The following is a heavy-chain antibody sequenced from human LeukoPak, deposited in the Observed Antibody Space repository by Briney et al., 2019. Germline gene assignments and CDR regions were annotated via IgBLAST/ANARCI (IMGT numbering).Heavy chain of an antibody. CDR2: MNPNSGNT. J-gene: IGHJ4*02. V-gene: IGHV1-8*01. CDR3: ARDRRMGATVLNDY. CDR1: GYTFTSYD. Sequence: ASVKVSCKASGYTFTSYDINWVRQATGQGLEWMGWMNPNSGNTGYAQKFQGRVTMTRNTSISTAYMELSSLRSEDTAGYYCARDRRMGATVLNDYWGQGTLVTVSS. D-gene: IGHD1-26*01.